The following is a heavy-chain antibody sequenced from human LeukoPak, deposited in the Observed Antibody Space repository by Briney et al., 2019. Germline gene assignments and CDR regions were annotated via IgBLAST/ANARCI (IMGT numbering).Heavy chain of an antibody. Sequence: SETLSLTCTVSGGSINSHYWSWIRQPPGKGLQWIGFISYSGSTSYNPSLMSRVTISADTSKNQFSLKLNSVTAADTALYFCARSYYDFWSGFYSDFWGQGALVTVSS. J-gene: IGHJ4*02. CDR3: ARSYYDFWSGFYSDF. D-gene: IGHD3-3*01. CDR2: ISYSGST. V-gene: IGHV4-59*11. CDR1: GGSINSHY.